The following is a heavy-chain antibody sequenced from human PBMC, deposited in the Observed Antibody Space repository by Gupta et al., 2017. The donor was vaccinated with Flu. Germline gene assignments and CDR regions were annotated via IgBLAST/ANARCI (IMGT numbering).Heavy chain of an antibody. CDR3: AKSFRGTTSDNWFDP. J-gene: IGHJ5*02. CDR2: TYYRSKWYN. D-gene: IGHD2-2*01. V-gene: IGHV6-1*01. Sequence: PSRGLEWLGRTYYRSKWYNDYAVSVKSRITINPDTSKNQFSLQLNSVTPEDTAVYYCAKSFRGTTSDNWFDPWGQGTLVTVSS.